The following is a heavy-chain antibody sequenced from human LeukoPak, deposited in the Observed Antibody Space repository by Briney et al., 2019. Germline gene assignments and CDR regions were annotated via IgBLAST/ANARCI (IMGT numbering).Heavy chain of an antibody. V-gene: IGHV4-4*07. Sequence: SETLSLTCTVSGGSISSYYWSWIRQPAGKGLEWIGRIYTSGSTNYNPSLKSRVTMSVDTSKNQFSLKLSSVTAADTAVYYCAREGGYLQLRYFDYWGQGTLVTVSS. CDR3: AREGGYLQLRYFDY. CDR1: GGSISSYY. J-gene: IGHJ4*02. CDR2: IYTSGST. D-gene: IGHD5-24*01.